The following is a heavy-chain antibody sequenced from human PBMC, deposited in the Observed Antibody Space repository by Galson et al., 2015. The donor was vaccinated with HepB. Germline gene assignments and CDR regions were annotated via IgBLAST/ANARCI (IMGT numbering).Heavy chain of an antibody. CDR1: GFTFDDYA. Sequence: SLRLSCAASGFTFDDYAMHWVRQAPGKGLEWVSGISWNSGSIGYADSVKGRFTISRDNAKNSLYLQMNSLRAEDTALYYCAKAGGDCWGQGTLVTVSS. J-gene: IGHJ4*02. CDR2: ISWNSGSI. V-gene: IGHV3-9*01. D-gene: IGHD3-10*01. CDR3: AKAGGDC.